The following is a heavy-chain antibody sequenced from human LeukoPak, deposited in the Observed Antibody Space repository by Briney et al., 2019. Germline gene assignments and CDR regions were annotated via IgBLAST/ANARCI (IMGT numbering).Heavy chain of an antibody. CDR3: VRDDSPGFY. Sequence: GGSLRLSCTASGFTFGDYRMSWVRQAPGKGLEWAGFIRKRASGGTTEYAASVKGRFTISRDDSKSIAFLQMNSLRNEDTAIYYCVRDDSPGFYWGQGTLVTVSS. CDR1: GFTFGDYR. J-gene: IGHJ4*02. CDR2: IRKRASGGTT. D-gene: IGHD5-18*01. V-gene: IGHV3-49*04.